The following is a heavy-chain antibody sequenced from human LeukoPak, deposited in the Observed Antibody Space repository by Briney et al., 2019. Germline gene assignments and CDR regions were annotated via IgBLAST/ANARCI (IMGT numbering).Heavy chain of an antibody. CDR1: GFTFSSYA. CDR3: ARGRGSGSYYRNWFDP. D-gene: IGHD3-10*01. CDR2: ISCDGSNK. J-gene: IGHJ5*02. Sequence: PGRSLRLSSAASGFTFSSYAMHWVAQGPGKGLKGLTVISCDGSNKYYEDSGKGRFTISRDNSKNTLYLQMNGLRAEDTAVYYCARGRGSGSYYRNWFDPWGQGTLVTVSS. V-gene: IGHV3-30*04.